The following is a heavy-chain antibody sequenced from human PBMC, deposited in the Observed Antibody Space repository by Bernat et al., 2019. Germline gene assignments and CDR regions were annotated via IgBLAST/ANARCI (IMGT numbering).Heavy chain of an antibody. CDR1: GYTFTSYG. Sequence: QVQLVQSGAEVKKPGASVKVSCKASGYTFTSYGISWVRQAPGQGLEWMGWISAYNGNTNYAQKLQGRVNMTTDTSTSTAYMELRSLRSDDTAVYYCASSLNGGSGSYFDAFDIWGQGTMVTVSS. CDR2: ISAYNGNT. CDR3: ASSLNGGSGSYFDAFDI. V-gene: IGHV1-18*01. J-gene: IGHJ3*02. D-gene: IGHD3-10*01.